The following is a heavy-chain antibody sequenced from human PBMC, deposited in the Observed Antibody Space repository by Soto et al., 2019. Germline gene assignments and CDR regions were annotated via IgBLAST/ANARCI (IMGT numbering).Heavy chain of an antibody. CDR3: AADGGYYDSSGSEYFHH. J-gene: IGHJ1*01. CDR1: GFTFTSSA. CDR2: IVVGSGNT. D-gene: IGHD3-22*01. Sequence: SVKVSCKASGFTFTSSAVQWVRQARGQRLEWIGWIVVGSGNTNYAQKFQERVTITRDMSTSTAYMELSSLRSEDTAVYYCAADGGYYDSSGSEYFHHWGQGTLVTVSS. V-gene: IGHV1-58*01.